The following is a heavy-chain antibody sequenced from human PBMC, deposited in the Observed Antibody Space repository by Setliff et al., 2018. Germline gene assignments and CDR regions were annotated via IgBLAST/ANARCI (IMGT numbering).Heavy chain of an antibody. J-gene: IGHJ4*02. D-gene: IGHD1-1*01. Sequence: ASVKVACKASGYTFTRYGISWVRQAPGQGLEWMGWISAYNGNTNYAQKIQGRVTITTDESTSTAYMELSSLRSEDTAVYYCAICSTNYYFDYWGQGTLVTVSS. V-gene: IGHV1-18*01. CDR2: ISAYNGNT. CDR1: GYTFTRYG. CDR3: AICSTNYYFDY.